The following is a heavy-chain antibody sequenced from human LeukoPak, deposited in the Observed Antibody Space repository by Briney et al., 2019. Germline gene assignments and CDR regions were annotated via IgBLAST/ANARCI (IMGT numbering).Heavy chain of an antibody. Sequence: PGGSLRLSCAASGFTFSSYSMNWVRQAPGKGLEWVSGISWNSGSIGYADSVKGRFTISRDNAKNSLYLQMNGLRAEDTALYCCAKDTDDILTGYFDYWGQGTLVTVSS. D-gene: IGHD3-9*01. CDR1: GFTFSSYS. J-gene: IGHJ4*02. CDR2: ISWNSGSI. CDR3: AKDTDDILTGYFDY. V-gene: IGHV3-9*01.